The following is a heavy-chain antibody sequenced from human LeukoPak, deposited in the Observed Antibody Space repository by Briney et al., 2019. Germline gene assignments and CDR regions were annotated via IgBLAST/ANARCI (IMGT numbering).Heavy chain of an antibody. J-gene: IGHJ4*02. CDR1: GFTFSSYS. Sequence: GGSLRLSCAASGFTFSSYSMNWVRRAPGKGLEWVSYISSSSSTIYYADSVNGRFTFSRDNAKNSLYLQMNSLRDEDTAVYYCAREFRVLNDYWGQGTLVTVSS. CDR3: AREFRVLNDY. V-gene: IGHV3-48*02. CDR2: ISSSSSTI. D-gene: IGHD3-10*01.